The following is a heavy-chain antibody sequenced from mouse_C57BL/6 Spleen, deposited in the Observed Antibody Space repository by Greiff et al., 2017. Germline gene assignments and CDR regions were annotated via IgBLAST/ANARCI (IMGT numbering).Heavy chain of an antibody. J-gene: IGHJ4*01. CDR2: IYPGDGDT. D-gene: IGHD2-5*01. V-gene: IGHV1-82*01. CDR1: GYAFSSSW. Sequence: QVQLKESGPELVKPGASVKISCKASGYAFSSSWMNWVKQRPGKGLEWIGRIYPGDGDTNYNGKFKGKATLTADKSSSTAYMQLSSLTSEDSAVYFCARGNYSNYDYYAMDYWGQGTSVTVSS. CDR3: ARGNYSNYDYYAMDY.